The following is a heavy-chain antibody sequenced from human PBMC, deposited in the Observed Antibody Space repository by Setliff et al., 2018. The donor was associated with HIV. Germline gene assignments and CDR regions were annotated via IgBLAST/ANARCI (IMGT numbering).Heavy chain of an antibody. D-gene: IGHD6-6*01. Sequence: PGESLKISCKGSGYSFTSYWIGWVRQMPGKGLEWMGIIFPGDSDTRYSPSFQGQVTISADKSISTAYLQWTSLKASDTAMYYCARGPAARPGYYYYYMDVWGKGTTVTVSS. V-gene: IGHV5-51*01. J-gene: IGHJ6*03. CDR2: IFPGDSDT. CDR3: ARGPAARPGYYYYYMDV. CDR1: GYSFTSYW.